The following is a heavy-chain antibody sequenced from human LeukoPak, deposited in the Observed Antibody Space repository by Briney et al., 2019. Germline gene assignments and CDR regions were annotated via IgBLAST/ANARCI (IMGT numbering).Heavy chain of an antibody. J-gene: IGHJ4*02. CDR3: TRDRGAYNLYDY. CDR1: GFTFSSAW. V-gene: IGHV3-15*07. Sequence: PGGSLRLSCAASGFTFSSAWMNWVRQAPGKGLEWVGRIKSETDGGTTDYAAPVKGTFTISRDESENTLYLQMNSLKTEDTAVYHCTRDRGAYNLYDYWGQGTLVTVSS. D-gene: IGHD1-1*01. CDR2: IKSETDGGTT.